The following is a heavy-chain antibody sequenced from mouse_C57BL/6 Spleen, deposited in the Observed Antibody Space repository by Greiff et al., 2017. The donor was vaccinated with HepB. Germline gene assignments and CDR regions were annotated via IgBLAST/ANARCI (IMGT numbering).Heavy chain of an antibody. Sequence: VQLKQSGPELVKPGASVKISCKASGYSFTGYYMNWVKQSPEKSLEWIGEINPSTGGTTYNQKFKAKATLTVDKSSSTAYMQLKSLTSEDSAVYYCARRDITTVVATGMDYWGQGTSVTVSS. J-gene: IGHJ4*01. CDR1: GYSFTGYY. D-gene: IGHD1-1*01. V-gene: IGHV1-42*01. CDR3: ARRDITTVVATGMDY. CDR2: INPSTGGT.